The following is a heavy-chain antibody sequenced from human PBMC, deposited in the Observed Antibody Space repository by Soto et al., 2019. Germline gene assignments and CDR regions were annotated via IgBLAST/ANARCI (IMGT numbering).Heavy chain of an antibody. CDR2: ISGSGNTI. Sequence: WGSLRLSCAASGFSFRDYYMSWIRQAPGKGLEWISYISGSGNTIYYADSVKGQFIISRDNAKNPLFLQMNSLRADDTAVYYCARDRLPMVVVVMGWFDPWGQGTLVTVSS. CDR3: ARDRLPMVVVVMGWFDP. CDR1: GFSFRDYY. V-gene: IGHV3-11*01. J-gene: IGHJ5*02. D-gene: IGHD3-22*01.